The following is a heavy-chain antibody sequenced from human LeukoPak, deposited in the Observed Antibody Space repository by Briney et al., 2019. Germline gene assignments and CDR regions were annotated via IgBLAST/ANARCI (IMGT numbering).Heavy chain of an antibody. CDR2: INPSGDFR. CDR1: GYTFGTHW. CDR3: ARDWGGSSWYDYYYYYMDV. Sequence: GASVKVSCKASGYTFGTHWMHWVRQAPGQGLEWMGIINPSGDFRSYAQKFQGRITVTRDMSTRTVYMELSDLRPEDTAVYCCARDWGGSSWYDYYYYYMDVWGKGTTVTVSS. J-gene: IGHJ6*03. V-gene: IGHV1-46*01. D-gene: IGHD6-13*01.